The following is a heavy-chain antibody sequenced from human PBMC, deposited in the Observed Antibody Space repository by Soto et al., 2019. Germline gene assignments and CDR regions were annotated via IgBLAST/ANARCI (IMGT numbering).Heavy chain of an antibody. CDR3: AHRLTYYYDRSGPRFNSFDI. J-gene: IGHJ3*02. D-gene: IGHD3-22*01. Sequence: QITLKEAGPTLVKPTQTLTLTCTFSGFSLSNSGVGVGWIRQPPGKALEWLALLYWSDDKRYSPSLKRRLPITKDTSKNQVVLTMTNMDRVYTATYYCAHRLTYYYDRSGPRFNSFDIWGPGTMVTVSS. V-gene: IGHV2-5*01. CDR2: LYWSDDK. CDR1: GFSLSNSGVG.